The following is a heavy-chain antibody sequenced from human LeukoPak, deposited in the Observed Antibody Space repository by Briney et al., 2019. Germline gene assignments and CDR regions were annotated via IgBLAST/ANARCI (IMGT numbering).Heavy chain of an antibody. CDR3: AKSGIAADDAFDI. J-gene: IGHJ3*02. V-gene: IGHV3-23*01. Sequence: GRSLRLSCAASGFTFSSYAMSWVRQAPGKGLEWVSAISGSGGSTYYADSVKGRFAISRDNSKNTLYLQMNSLRAEDTAVYYCAKSGIAADDAFDIWGQGTMVTVSS. D-gene: IGHD6-13*01. CDR1: GFTFSSYA. CDR2: ISGSGGST.